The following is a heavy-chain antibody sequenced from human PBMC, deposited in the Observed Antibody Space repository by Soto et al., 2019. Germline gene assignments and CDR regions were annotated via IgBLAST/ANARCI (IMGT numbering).Heavy chain of an antibody. V-gene: IGHV3-30-3*01. CDR2: ISYGGSNK. D-gene: IGHD2-21*02. J-gene: IGHJ3*02. Sequence: SLRLSCAASGFTFSSYAMHWVRQAPGKGLEWVAVISYGGSNKYYADSVKGRFTISRDNSKNTLYLQMNSLRAEDTAVYYCARAVSGGDFGLTDAFDIWGQGTMVTVSS. CDR1: GFTFSSYA. CDR3: ARAVSGGDFGLTDAFDI.